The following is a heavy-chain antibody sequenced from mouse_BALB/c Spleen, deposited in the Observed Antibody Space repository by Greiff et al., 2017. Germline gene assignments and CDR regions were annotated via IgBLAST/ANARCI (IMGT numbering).Heavy chain of an antibody. D-gene: IGHD1-1*02. V-gene: IGHV5-6*01. Sequence: EVHLVESGGDLVKPGGSLKLSCAASGFTFSSYGMSWVRQTPDKRLEWVATISSGGSYTYYPDSVKGRFTISRDNAKNTLYLQMSSLKSEDTAMYYCARQGGKDAMDYWGQGTSVTVSS. CDR3: ARQGGKDAMDY. J-gene: IGHJ4*01. CDR2: ISSGGSYT. CDR1: GFTFSSYG.